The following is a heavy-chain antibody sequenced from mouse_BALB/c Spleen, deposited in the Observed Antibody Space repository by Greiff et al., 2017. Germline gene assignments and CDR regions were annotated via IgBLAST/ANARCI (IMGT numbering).Heavy chain of an antibody. Sequence: EVQRVESGGGLVKPGGSLKLSCAASGFTFSSYAMSWVRQTPEKRLEWVASISSGGSTYYPDSVKGRFTISRDNARNILYLQMSSLRSEDTAMYYCAREVITTVVEGYFDVWGAGTTVTVSS. D-gene: IGHD1-1*01. CDR3: AREVITTVVEGYFDV. J-gene: IGHJ1*01. V-gene: IGHV5-6-5*01. CDR1: GFTFSSYA. CDR2: ISSGGST.